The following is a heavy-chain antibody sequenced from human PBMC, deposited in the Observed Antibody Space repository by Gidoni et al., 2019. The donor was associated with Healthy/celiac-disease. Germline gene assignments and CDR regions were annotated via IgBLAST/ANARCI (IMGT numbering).Heavy chain of an antibody. D-gene: IGHD4-17*01. CDR2: ISSSSSYT. V-gene: IGHV3-11*06. CDR3: ARDTPGGYGTTVTPFDY. J-gene: IGHJ4*02. CDR1: GFTFSAYY. Sequence: QVQLVESGGGLVKPGGSLRLSCAASGFTFSAYYMSWIRQAPGKGLEWVSYISSSSSYTNYADSVKGRFTISRDNAKNSLYLQMNSLRAEDTAVYYCARDTPGGYGTTVTPFDYWGQGTLVTVSS.